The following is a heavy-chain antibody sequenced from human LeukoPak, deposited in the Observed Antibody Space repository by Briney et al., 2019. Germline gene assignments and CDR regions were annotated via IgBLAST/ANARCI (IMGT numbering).Heavy chain of an antibody. D-gene: IGHD6-6*01. V-gene: IGHV1-18*01. Sequence: ASVKVSCKASGYTFTSYGISWVRQAPGQGLEWMGWISAYNGNTNYAQKLQGRVTMTTDTSTSTAYMELRSLRSEDTAVYYCARGTYSSSLGWFDPWGQGTLVTVSS. J-gene: IGHJ5*02. CDR1: GYTFTSYG. CDR3: ARGTYSSSLGWFDP. CDR2: ISAYNGNT.